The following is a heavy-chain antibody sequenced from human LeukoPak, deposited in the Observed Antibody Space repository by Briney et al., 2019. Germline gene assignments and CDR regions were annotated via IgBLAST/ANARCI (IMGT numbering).Heavy chain of an antibody. V-gene: IGHV3-66*01. Sequence: PGGSLRLSCAASGFTVSSNYMSWVRQPPGKGLEWASVIYSGGSTYYADSVKGRFTISRDNSKNTLYLQMNSLRAEDTAVYYCARDWGSIAARRGPYGYYYYYGMDVWGQGTTVTVSS. D-gene: IGHD6-6*01. J-gene: IGHJ6*02. CDR1: GFTVSSNY. CDR3: ARDWGSIAARRGPYGYYYYYGMDV. CDR2: IYSGGST.